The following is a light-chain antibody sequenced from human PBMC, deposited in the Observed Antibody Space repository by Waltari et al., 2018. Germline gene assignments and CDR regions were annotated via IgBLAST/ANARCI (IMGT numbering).Light chain of an antibody. J-gene: IGKJ2*01. V-gene: IGKV4-1*01. CDR2: WAS. CDR3: QQHYSTPPT. CDR1: LSVLYSSNDKDY. Sequence: DIVMTQSPDSLAVSLGERATIDCKSSLSVLYSSNDKDYLAWYQQKPGQPPKLLIYWASTRESGVPDRFSGSGSGIDFTLTISRLQAEDVAVYYCQQHYSTPPTFGQGTKLEIK.